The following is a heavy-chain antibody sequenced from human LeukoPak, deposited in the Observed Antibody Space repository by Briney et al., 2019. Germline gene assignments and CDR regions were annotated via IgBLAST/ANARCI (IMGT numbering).Heavy chain of an antibody. D-gene: IGHD3-9*01. Sequence: KASETLSLTCTVSGGSISSHYWSWIRQPPGKGLEWIGYIYYSGSTNYNPSLKSRVTISVDTSENQFSLKLSSVTAADTAVYYCARVSVLRYFDWSPYFDYWGQGTLVTVSS. CDR3: ARVSVLRYFDWSPYFDY. V-gene: IGHV4-59*11. CDR2: IYYSGST. J-gene: IGHJ4*02. CDR1: GGSISSHY.